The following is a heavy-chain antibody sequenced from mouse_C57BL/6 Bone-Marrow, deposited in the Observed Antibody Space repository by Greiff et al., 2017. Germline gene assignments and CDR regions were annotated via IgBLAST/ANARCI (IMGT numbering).Heavy chain of an antibody. V-gene: IGHV1-74*01. CDR3: AIYSNYKDY. CDR1: GYTFTSYW. J-gene: IGHJ2*01. Sequence: QVQLQQPGAELVKPGASVKVSCKASGYTFTSYWMHWVKQRPGQGLEWIGRIHPSDSDPNYNQKFKGKATLTVYKSSSTAYMQLSILTSEDAAVYYYAIYSNYKDYWGQGTTLTVSS. CDR2: IHPSDSDP. D-gene: IGHD2-5*01.